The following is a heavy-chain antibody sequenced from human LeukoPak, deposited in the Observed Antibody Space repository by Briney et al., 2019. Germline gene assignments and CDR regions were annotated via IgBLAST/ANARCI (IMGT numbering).Heavy chain of an antibody. Sequence: PGGSLRLSCAASGFTFSSYSMNWVRQAPGKGLEWVSSISSSSSYIYYADSVKGRFTISRDNAKNSLYLQMNSLRAEDTAVYYCARDSRYFDSYDYWGQGTLVTVSS. CDR3: ARDSRYFDSYDY. V-gene: IGHV3-21*01. J-gene: IGHJ4*02. D-gene: IGHD3-9*01. CDR1: GFTFSSYS. CDR2: ISSSSSYI.